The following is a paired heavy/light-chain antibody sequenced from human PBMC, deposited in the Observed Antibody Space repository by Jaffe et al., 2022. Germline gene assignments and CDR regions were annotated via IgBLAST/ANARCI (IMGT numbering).Light chain of an antibody. J-gene: IGLJ2*01. Sequence: QPVLTQPPSASASLGASVTLTCTLSSGYNNYRVDWYQQRPGKGPRFVMRVGTGGIVGSKGDGIPDRFSVLGSGLNRYLTIKNVQEEDESDYHCGTDHGRESNFLVVFGGGTKLTVL. CDR1: SGYNNYR. CDR3: GTDHGRESNFLVV. CDR2: VGTGGIVG. V-gene: IGLV9-49*01.
Heavy chain of an antibody. V-gene: IGHV1-46*01. CDR1: GYTFTNYF. CDR2: INPSGGGT. J-gene: IGHJ5*02. CDR3: ARAPIYDNTINWFDP. Sequence: QVQLVQSGAEVKKPGASVKISCKASGYTFTNYFIHWVRQAPGQGLEWMGIINPSGGGTDYVKKFQGRVTMTRDTSTSTVHMELSSLRYEDTAVYYCARAPIYDNTINWFDPWGQGTLVTVSS. D-gene: IGHD3-16*01.